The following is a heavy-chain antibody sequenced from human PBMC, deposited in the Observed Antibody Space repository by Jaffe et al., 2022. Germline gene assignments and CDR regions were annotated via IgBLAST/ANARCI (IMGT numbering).Heavy chain of an antibody. CDR1: GFSLSTGGVG. CDR3: AHRPCDSNMCYSWLH. D-gene: IGHD2-21*01. Sequence: QITLKESGPTLVKPTQTLTLTCTFSGFSLSTGGVGVGWIRQPPGKALEWLAHIYSNDDKRYSPSLKSRFTITKDTSKNQVVLTMTNMDPVDTATYYCAHRPCDSNMCYSWLHWGQGILVIVSS. V-gene: IGHV2-5*01. J-gene: IGHJ4*02. CDR2: IYSNDDK.